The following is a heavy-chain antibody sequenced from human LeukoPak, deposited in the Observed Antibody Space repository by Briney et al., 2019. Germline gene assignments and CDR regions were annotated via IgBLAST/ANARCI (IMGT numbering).Heavy chain of an antibody. Sequence: GGSLRLSCAASGFILSSCWMGRVRQAPGKGLEWVANIKQDGSEIYYVDSVKGRFTISRDNAKNSLCLQMNSLRAEDTAVYYCARDEDWREISWGQGTLVTVSS. V-gene: IGHV3-7*01. CDR2: IKQDGSEI. CDR1: GFILSSCW. D-gene: IGHD3/OR15-3a*01. J-gene: IGHJ4*02. CDR3: ARDEDWREIS.